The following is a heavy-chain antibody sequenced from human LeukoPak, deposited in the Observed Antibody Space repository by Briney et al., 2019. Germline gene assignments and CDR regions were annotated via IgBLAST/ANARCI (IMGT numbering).Heavy chain of an antibody. V-gene: IGHV1-2*06. J-gene: IGHJ5*02. D-gene: IGHD3-16*01. CDR3: AGGVLHGGGNWFDP. Sequence: ASVKVSCKTSGYTFTGDYMHWLRQAPGQGLEWMGRINPNSGGTYYAQKFQGRVTMTRDTSISTSYMELTSLISDDTAVYYCAGGVLHGGGNWFDPWGQGTLVTVSS. CDR2: INPNSGGT. CDR1: GYTFTGDY.